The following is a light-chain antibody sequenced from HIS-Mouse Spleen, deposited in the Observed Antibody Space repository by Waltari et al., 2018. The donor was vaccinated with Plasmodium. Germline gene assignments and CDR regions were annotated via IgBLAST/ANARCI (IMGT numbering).Light chain of an antibody. Sequence: QSALTQPPSASGSPGQSVTISCTGTSSDVGGYHYVSWYQQHPGKAPKLMIDEVSKRPSGGPDRFSGSKSGNTASLTVSGLQAEDEADYYCSSYAGSNNLVFGGGTKLTVL. V-gene: IGLV2-8*01. CDR2: EVS. CDR1: SSDVGGYHY. CDR3: SSYAGSNNLV. J-gene: IGLJ2*01.